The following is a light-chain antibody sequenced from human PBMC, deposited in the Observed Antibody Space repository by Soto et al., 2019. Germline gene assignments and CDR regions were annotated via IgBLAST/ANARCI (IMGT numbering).Light chain of an antibody. V-gene: IGKV1-5*01. J-gene: IGKJ1*01. CDR3: QPYNSYSRT. CDR2: DAS. CDR1: QSISSW. Sequence: DIQMPQSPSTLSASVGDRVTITCRASQSISSWLAWYQQKPGKAPKLLIYDASSLEIVVPSRFSGSGSGTEFTLTIISLQPDDFATYYCQPYNSYSRTFGQGTKVEIK.